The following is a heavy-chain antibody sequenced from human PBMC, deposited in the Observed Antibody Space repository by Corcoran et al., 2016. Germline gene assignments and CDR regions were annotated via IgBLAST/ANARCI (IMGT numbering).Heavy chain of an antibody. CDR1: GGSISSSSYY. CDR2: IYYSGST. J-gene: IGHJ4*02. CDR3: AREPTMIVVGMLYYFDY. V-gene: IGHV4-39*07. Sequence: QLQLQESGPGLVKPSETLSLTCTVSGGSISSSSYYWGWIRQPPGMGLEWIGSIYYSGSTYYNPSLKSRVTISEDTSKNQFSLKLSSVTAADTAEYYCAREPTMIVVGMLYYFDYWGQGTLVTGSS. D-gene: IGHD3-22*01.